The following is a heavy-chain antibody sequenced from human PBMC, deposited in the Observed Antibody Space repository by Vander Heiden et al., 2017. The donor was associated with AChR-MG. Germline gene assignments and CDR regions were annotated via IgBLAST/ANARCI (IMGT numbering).Heavy chain of an antibody. J-gene: IGHJ6*01. CDR1: GGTFSSYA. CDR3: AREVLTFYYGSGSYPMDV. V-gene: IGHV1-69*04. Sequence: QVQLVQSGAEVKKPGSSVKVSCKASGGTFSSYAISWVRQAPGQGLEWMGRIIPILGIANYAQKFQGRVTITADKSTSTAYMELSSLRSEETAVYYCAREVLTFYYGSGSYPMDVWGEGRTVAVSS. CDR2: IIPILGIA. D-gene: IGHD3-10*01.